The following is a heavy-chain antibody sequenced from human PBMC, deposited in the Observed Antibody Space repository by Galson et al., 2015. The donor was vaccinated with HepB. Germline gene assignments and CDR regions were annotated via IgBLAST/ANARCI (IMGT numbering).Heavy chain of an antibody. J-gene: IGHJ4*02. Sequence: SLRLSCAASGLTFSSYSMNWVRQAPGKGLEWVSSISSSSSYIYYADSVKGRFTISRDNAKNSLYLQMNSLRAEDTAVYYCARDPVGGYYDSSGYYLDYWGQGTLVTVSS. CDR3: ARDPVGGYYDSSGYYLDY. D-gene: IGHD3-22*01. V-gene: IGHV3-21*01. CDR1: GLTFSSYS. CDR2: ISSSSSYI.